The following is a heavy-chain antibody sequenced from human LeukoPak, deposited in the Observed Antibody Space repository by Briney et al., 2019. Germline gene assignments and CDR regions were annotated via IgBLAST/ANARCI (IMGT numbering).Heavy chain of an antibody. J-gene: IGHJ4*02. Sequence: PSGTLSLTCAVSGGSISSNNWWGWVRQPPGKGLEWIGEIYHSGSPNYNPSLKSRVTISVDKSRNHFSLNLSSVTAADTAVYYCARVRRGLETEDYWGQGTLVTVSS. D-gene: IGHD2-21*02. CDR2: IYHSGSP. CDR3: ARVRRGLETEDY. CDR1: GGSISSNNW. V-gene: IGHV4-4*02.